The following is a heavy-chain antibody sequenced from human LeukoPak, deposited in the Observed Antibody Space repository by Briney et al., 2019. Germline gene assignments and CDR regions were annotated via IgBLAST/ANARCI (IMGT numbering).Heavy chain of an antibody. CDR1: GGSISSYY. Sequence: SETLSLTCTVSGGSISSYYWSWIRQPPGKGLEWIGYIYYSGSTSYNPSLKSRVTISVDTSKNQFSLQLSSVTPEDTAVYYCASWTFDYWSQGSLVTVSS. J-gene: IGHJ4*02. CDR3: ASWTFDY. V-gene: IGHV4-59*12. D-gene: IGHD3/OR15-3a*01. CDR2: IYYSGST.